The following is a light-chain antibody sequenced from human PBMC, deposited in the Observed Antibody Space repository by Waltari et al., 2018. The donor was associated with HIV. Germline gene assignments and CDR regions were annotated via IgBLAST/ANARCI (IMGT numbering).Light chain of an antibody. V-gene: IGKV3-15*01. CDR3: QQYKNWPLYT. J-gene: IGKJ2*01. CDR2: DAS. Sequence: EVVMTQSPATLSVSPGERATLSCRASQSVSTNLAWYQQKPGQAPGLLIYDASTGVTGLPARFSGSGSGTEFTLTISSLQSEDFALYYCQQYKNWPLYTFGQGTKLEI. CDR1: QSVSTN.